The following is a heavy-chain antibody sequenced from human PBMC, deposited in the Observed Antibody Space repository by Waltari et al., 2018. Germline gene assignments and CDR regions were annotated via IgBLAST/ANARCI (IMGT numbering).Heavy chain of an antibody. D-gene: IGHD2-15*01. V-gene: IGHV3-53*01. J-gene: IGHJ4*02. Sequence: EVQLVESGGGLIQPGGSMRLSCAASGFTVSSNYIIWVRRTPGKGLEGVSVIYSGGITYYADSVKCRFTISRDNSKNTLYLQMNSVRAEDTAVYYCARESCSGGSCYSDYWGQGTLVTVSS. CDR2: IYSGGIT. CDR1: GFTVSSNY. CDR3: ARESCSGGSCYSDY.